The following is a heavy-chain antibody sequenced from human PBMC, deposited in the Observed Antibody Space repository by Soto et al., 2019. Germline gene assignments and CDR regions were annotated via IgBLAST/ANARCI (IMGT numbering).Heavy chain of an antibody. J-gene: IGHJ3*02. CDR2: ISSSSSYI. CDR1: GFTFSSYS. CDR3: ASARRSGSHYDAFDI. D-gene: IGHD1-26*01. Sequence: EVQLVESGGGLVKPGGSLRLSCAASGFTFSSYSMNWVRQAPGKGLEWVSSISSSSSYIYYADSVKGRFTISRDNAKNSLYLQMNSLRAEDTAVYYCASARRSGSHYDAFDIWGQGTMVTVSS. V-gene: IGHV3-21*01.